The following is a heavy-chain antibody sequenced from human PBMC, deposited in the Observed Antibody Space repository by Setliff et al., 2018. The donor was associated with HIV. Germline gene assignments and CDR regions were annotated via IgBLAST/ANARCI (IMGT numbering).Heavy chain of an antibody. Sequence: HPGGSLRLSCAVSGFTLRSYGIHWVRQAPGKGLEWVTVLWFDGIRKYYADSVKGRFTISRDDSKNTVYLQMNSLRAEDTAVYYCVRDDDTTSHYGLFEFWGQGTLVTVSS. CDR3: VRDDDTTSHYGLFEF. CDR1: GFTLRSYG. V-gene: IGHV3-33*01. J-gene: IGHJ4*02. CDR2: LWFDGIRK. D-gene: IGHD3-16*01.